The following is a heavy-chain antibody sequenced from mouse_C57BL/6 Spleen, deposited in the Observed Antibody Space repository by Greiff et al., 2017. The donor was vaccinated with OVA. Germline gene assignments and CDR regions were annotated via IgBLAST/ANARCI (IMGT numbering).Heavy chain of an antibody. J-gene: IGHJ1*03. D-gene: IGHD1-1*01. CDR2: IYPGSGNT. V-gene: IGHV1-66*01. CDR1: GYSFTSYY. CDR3: AGGSSYWYFDV. Sequence: QVQLQQSGPELVKPGASVKISCKASGYSFTSYYIHWVKQRPGQGLEWIGWIYPGSGNTKYNEKFKGKATLTADTSSSTAYMQLSSLTSEDSAVYYCAGGSSYWYFDVWGTGTTVTVSS.